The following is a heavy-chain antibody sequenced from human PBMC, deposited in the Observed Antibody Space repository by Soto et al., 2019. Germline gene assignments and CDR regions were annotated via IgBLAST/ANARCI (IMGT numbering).Heavy chain of an antibody. CDR3: ARDIQSVGPRANDAFDV. V-gene: IGHV1-3*01. CDR1: GFTFTDNL. CDR2: INPDTGNT. J-gene: IGHJ3*01. D-gene: IGHD5-18*01. Sequence: QVQLVQSGAELKKPGASVNISCTASGFTFTDNLINWVRQAPGQGLEWMGWINPDTGNTRYSETLQGRVTISRHSSASIAYLELSGLKNEDTALYFCARDIQSVGPRANDAFDVWGQGTMITVSS.